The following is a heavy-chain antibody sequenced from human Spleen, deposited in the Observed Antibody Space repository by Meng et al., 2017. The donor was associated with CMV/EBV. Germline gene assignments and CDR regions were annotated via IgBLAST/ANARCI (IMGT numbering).Heavy chain of an antibody. D-gene: IGHD6-13*01. CDR3: ARDEATAGTAIDY. J-gene: IGHJ4*02. Sequence: GSLRLSCAASGFTFSSYSMNWVRQAPGKGLEWVSYISSSSSTIYYADSVKGRFTISRDNAKNSLYLQMNSLRAEDTAVYYCARDEATAGTAIDYWGQGTLVTVSS. CDR1: GFTFSSYS. V-gene: IGHV3-48*04. CDR2: ISSSSSTI.